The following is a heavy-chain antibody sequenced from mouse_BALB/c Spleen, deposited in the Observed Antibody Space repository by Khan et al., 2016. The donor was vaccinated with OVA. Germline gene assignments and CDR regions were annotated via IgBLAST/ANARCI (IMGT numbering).Heavy chain of an antibody. Sequence: IQLVQSGPEVVKPGASVKMSCKASGYTFTSYVMHWVKQKPGQGLEWIGYIYPFNDATKFNEKFNGKATLTSDKSSRTAYMELSNLNSEDSAVLYCCAVGSYYVSFVHWGQGTLVTVSA. D-gene: IGHD1-1*01. CDR1: GYTFTSYV. CDR3: CAVGSYYVSFVH. J-gene: IGHJ3*01. CDR2: IYPFNDAT. V-gene: IGHV1S136*01.